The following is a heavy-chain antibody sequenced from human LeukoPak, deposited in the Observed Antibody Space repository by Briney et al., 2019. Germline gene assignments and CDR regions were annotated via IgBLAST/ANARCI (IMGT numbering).Heavy chain of an antibody. D-gene: IGHD3-3*01. CDR2: ISGSGGST. CDR1: GFTFSGYW. J-gene: IGHJ5*02. CDR3: AKDYDFWSGYLS. Sequence: GGSLRLSCAASGFTFSGYWMSWVRQAPGKGLEWVSAISGSGGSTYYADSVKGRFTISRDNSKNTLYLQMNSLRAEDTAVYYCAKDYDFWSGYLSWGQGTLVTVSS. V-gene: IGHV3-23*01.